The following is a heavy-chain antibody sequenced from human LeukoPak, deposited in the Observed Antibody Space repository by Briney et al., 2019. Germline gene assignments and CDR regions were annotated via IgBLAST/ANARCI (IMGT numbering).Heavy chain of an antibody. D-gene: IGHD1-26*01. Sequence: PGGSLRLSCAVSGFTFSSYAMSWVRQAPGKGLEWVSAISGSGGSTYYADSVKGRFTISRDNSKNTLYLQMNSLRAEDTAVYYCAKYLSVGGTHFDYWGQGTLVTVSS. V-gene: IGHV3-23*01. CDR3: AKYLSVGGTHFDY. CDR1: GFTFSSYA. J-gene: IGHJ4*02. CDR2: ISGSGGST.